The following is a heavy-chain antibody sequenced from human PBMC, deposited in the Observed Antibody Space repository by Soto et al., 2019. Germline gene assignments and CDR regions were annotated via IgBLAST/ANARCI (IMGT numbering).Heavy chain of an antibody. D-gene: IGHD1-20*01. CDR2: ISSSSSYI. CDR1: GFTFSSYS. Sequence: EVQLVESGGGLVKPGGSLRLSCAASGFTFSSYSMNWVRQAPGKGLEWVSSISSSSSYIYYADSVKGRFTISRDNAKNSLYLQMNSLRAEDTAVYYCARGLYNWNDAPKNDAFDIWGQGTMVTVSS. V-gene: IGHV3-21*01. CDR3: ARGLYNWNDAPKNDAFDI. J-gene: IGHJ3*02.